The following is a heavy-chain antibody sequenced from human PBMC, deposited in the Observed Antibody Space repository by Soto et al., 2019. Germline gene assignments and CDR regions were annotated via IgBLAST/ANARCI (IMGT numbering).Heavy chain of an antibody. CDR1: GRPISIYY. D-gene: IGHD4-17*01. V-gene: IGHV4-59*01. J-gene: IGHJ3*02. Sequence: SDSLSRTSNYSGRPISIYYWSRIRQPPGKGLEWIGYIYYSGSTNYNPSLKSRVTISVDTSKNQFSLKLSSVTAADTAVYYCARRYGYAFDIWGQGTMVTVS. CDR3: ARRYGYAFDI. CDR2: IYYSGST.